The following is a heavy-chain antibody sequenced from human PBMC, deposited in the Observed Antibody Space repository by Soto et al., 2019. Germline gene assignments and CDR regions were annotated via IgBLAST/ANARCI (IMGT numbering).Heavy chain of an antibody. CDR3: ARDREWLFSHFDY. D-gene: IGHD3-3*01. Sequence: QVQLVESGGGVVQPGRSLRLSCAASGFTFSSYAMHWVRQAPGKGLEWVAVISYDGSNKYYADSVKGRFTISRDNSKNTLYLQMNSLRAEDTAVYYCARDREWLFSHFDYWGQGTLVTVSS. V-gene: IGHV3-30-3*01. CDR2: ISYDGSNK. CDR1: GFTFSSYA. J-gene: IGHJ4*02.